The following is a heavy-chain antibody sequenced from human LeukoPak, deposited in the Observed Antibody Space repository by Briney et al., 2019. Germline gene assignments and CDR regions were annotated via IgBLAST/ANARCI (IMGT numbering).Heavy chain of an antibody. J-gene: IGHJ4*02. V-gene: IGHV3-66*01. D-gene: IGHD2-2*02. CDR2: IYSDGTT. CDR1: GLTLSGQW. Sequence: GGSLRLSCAASGLTLSGQWMNWVRQAPGKGLEWVSVIYSDGTTFYSDSVKGRFTISRGNSENTLYLQMNSLRAEDTAVYYCVRGKPATAIRPYFDYWGQGTLVTVSS. CDR3: VRGKPATAIRPYFDY.